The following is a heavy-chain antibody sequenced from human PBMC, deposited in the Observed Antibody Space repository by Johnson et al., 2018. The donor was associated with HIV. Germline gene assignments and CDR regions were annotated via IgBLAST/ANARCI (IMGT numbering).Heavy chain of an antibody. CDR3: AKDRVVIAAHDAFDI. D-gene: IGHD2-21*01. CDR2: LGGRGANT. CDR1: GITFSSYA. J-gene: IGHJ3*02. V-gene: IGHV3-23*04. Sequence: VQLVESGGGLAQPGGSLRLSCAASGITFSSYAMSWVRQAPGKGLEWVSSLGGRGANTYYADSVKGRFTISRDNSKNTLYLQMNSLRAEDTAVYYCAKDRVVIAAHDAFDIWGQWTMVTVSS.